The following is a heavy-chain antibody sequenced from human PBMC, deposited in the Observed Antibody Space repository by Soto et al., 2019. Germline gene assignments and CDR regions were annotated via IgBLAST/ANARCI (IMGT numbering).Heavy chain of an antibody. J-gene: IGHJ4*02. V-gene: IGHV3-23*01. D-gene: IGHD3-3*01. CDR3: AHSRPYYDFWSGEKYYFDY. CDR1: GFTFSSYA. Sequence: PGGSLRLSCAASGFTFSSYAMSWVRQAPGKGLEWVSAISGSGGSTYYADSVKGRFTISRDNSKNTLYLQMNSLRAEDTAVYYCAHSRPYYDFWSGEKYYFDYWGQGTLVTVSS. CDR2: ISGSGGST.